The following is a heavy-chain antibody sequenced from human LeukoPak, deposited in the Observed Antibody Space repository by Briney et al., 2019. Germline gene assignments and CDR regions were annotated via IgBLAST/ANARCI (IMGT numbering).Heavy chain of an antibody. Sequence: RLSCXPSXXTFXXXXXXWVXXXXGXXXXWVAYIISSGATIYYADSVKGRFTISRDKAKNSVHLQMKSLRAEDTAVYYCARDPVXXXYAMXVXG. CDR2: IISSGATI. CDR1: XXTFXXXX. V-gene: IGHV3-48*03. J-gene: IGHJ6*02. D-gene: IGHD4-23*01. CDR3: ARDPVXXXYAMXV.